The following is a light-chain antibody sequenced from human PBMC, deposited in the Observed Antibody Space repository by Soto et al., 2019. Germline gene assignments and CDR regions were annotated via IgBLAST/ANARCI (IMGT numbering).Light chain of an antibody. V-gene: IGKV1-5*01. Sequence: DIQMTQSPSSVSASVGDRVTITCRASHGISRWLAWYQQKPGKAPHLLIYDGSSLDSGVPARFSGGGSGTEFTLTISSLQPDDFATYYCQQYKTSWTFGQGTKVDIK. CDR2: DGS. CDR3: QQYKTSWT. J-gene: IGKJ1*01. CDR1: HGISRW.